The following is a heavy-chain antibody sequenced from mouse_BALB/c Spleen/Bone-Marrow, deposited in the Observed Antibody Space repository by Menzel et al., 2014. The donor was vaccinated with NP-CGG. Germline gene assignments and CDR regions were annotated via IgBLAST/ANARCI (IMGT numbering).Heavy chain of an antibody. Sequence: VQLQQSGPELVKPGASMKISCKASGYSFTGYTMNWVKQSHGKNLEWIGLINPYNGGTNYNQKFKDKATLTVDRSSSTAYMELLSLTSEDSAVYYCARLLSYYYAMDYWGQGTSVTVSS. V-gene: IGHV1-25*01. CDR1: GYSFTGYT. J-gene: IGHJ4*01. CDR2: INPYNGGT. CDR3: ARLLSYYYAMDY. D-gene: IGHD1-2*01.